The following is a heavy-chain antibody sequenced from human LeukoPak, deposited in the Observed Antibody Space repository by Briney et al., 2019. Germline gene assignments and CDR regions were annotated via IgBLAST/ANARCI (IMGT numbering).Heavy chain of an antibody. D-gene: IGHD3-3*01. CDR2: ISYDGSNK. V-gene: IGHV3-30-3*01. CDR1: GFTFSSYA. Sequence: GGSLRLSCAASGFTFSSYAMHWVRQAPGKGLEWVAVISYDGSNKYYADSVKGRFTISRDNSKNTLYLQMNSLRAEDTAVYYCARASGLRFLEWLPRTHKSAYYFDYWGQGTLVTVSS. J-gene: IGHJ4*02. CDR3: ARASGLRFLEWLPRTHKSAYYFDY.